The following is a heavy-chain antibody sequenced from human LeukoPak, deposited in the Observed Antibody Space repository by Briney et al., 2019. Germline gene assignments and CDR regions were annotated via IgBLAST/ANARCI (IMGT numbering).Heavy chain of an antibody. V-gene: IGHV4-31*03. CDR1: GGSISSGGYY. J-gene: IGHJ6*03. CDR2: IYYSGST. D-gene: IGHD3-16*01. CDR3: ARELRVGDYYYYYMDV. Sequence: PSETLSLTCTVSGGSISSGGYYRSWIRQHPGKGLEWIGYIYYSGSTYYNPSLKSRVTISVDTSKNQFSLKLSSVTAADTAVYYCARELRVGDYYYYYMDVWGKGTTVTVSS.